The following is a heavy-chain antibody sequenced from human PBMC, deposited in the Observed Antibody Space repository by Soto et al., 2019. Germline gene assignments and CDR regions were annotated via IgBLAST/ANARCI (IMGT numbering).Heavy chain of an antibody. D-gene: IGHD2-2*01. J-gene: IGHJ4*02. V-gene: IGHV3-21*01. Sequence: GGSLRLSCAVSGFTFSDYTMNWVRQAPGKGLEWVSFISGSSTYIYYADSVKGRFTISRDNAKKSLYLQMNSLRGEDTAVYYCARDVRTTYASFFDYWGQGALVTVSS. CDR3: ARDVRTTYASFFDY. CDR2: ISGSSTYI. CDR1: GFTFSDYT.